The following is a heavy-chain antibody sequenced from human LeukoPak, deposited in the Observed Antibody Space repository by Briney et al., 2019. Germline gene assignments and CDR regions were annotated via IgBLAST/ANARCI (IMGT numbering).Heavy chain of an antibody. CDR3: AGSYYDILTGYYNVPTMYFDY. V-gene: IGHV1-69*06. CDR2: IIPIFGTA. J-gene: IGHJ4*02. CDR1: GGTFSSYA. D-gene: IGHD3-9*01. Sequence: ASVKVSCKASGGTFSSYAISWVRQAPGQGLEWMGGIIPIFGTANYAQKFQGRVTITADKSTSTAYMELSSLRSEDTAVYYCAGSYYDILTGYYNVPTMYFDYWGQGTLVTVSS.